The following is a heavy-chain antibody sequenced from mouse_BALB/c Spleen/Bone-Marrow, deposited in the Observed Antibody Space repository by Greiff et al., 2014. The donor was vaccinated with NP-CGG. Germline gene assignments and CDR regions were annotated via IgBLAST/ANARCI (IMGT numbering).Heavy chain of an antibody. CDR2: INPSNGGT. Sequence: VHLVESGAELVKPGASVKLSCKASGYSFTRYYMYWVRQRPGQGLEWIGEINPSNGGTNFNEKFKSKATLTVDKSSSTAYMQFSSLTSEDSAVYYCTRSNDGYWYFDVWGAGTTVPVSS. D-gene: IGHD2-12*01. CDR1: GYSFTRYY. CDR3: TRSNDGYWYFDV. J-gene: IGHJ1*01. V-gene: IGHV1S81*02.